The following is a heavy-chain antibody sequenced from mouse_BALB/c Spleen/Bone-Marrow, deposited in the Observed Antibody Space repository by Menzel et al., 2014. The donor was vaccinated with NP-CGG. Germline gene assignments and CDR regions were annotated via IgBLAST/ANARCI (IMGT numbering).Heavy chain of an antibody. CDR2: IYPGNVNT. V-gene: IGHV1S56*01. Sequence: QVHVKQSGPELVKPGASVTISCKASGCNFTSYYIHWVKQRPGQGLEWIGWIYPGNVNTKYNEKFKGKATLTADKSSTTAYMQLSSLTSEDSAVYFCARSGGAAMDYWGQGTSVTVSS. J-gene: IGHJ4*01. CDR3: ARSGGAAMDY. D-gene: IGHD3-1*01. CDR1: GCNFTSYY.